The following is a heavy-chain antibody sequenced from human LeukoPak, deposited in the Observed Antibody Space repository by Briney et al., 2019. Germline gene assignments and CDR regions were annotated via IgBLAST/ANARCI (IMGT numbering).Heavy chain of an antibody. J-gene: IGHJ4*02. CDR2: IYHSGST. CDR1: GGSISNGGYY. CDR3: ASLHDCSSTSCSVVAANIATESDY. Sequence: SETLSLTCTVSGGSISNGGYYWSWIRQPPGKGLEWIGYIYHSGSTYYNPSLKSRVTISVDRSKNQFSLKLSSVTAADTAVYYCASLHDCSSTSCSVVAANIATESDYWGQGTLVTVSS. V-gene: IGHV4-30-2*01. D-gene: IGHD2-2*01.